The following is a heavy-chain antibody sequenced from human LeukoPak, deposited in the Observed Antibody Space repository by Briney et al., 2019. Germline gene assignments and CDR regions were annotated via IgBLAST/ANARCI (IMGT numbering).Heavy chain of an antibody. CDR3: ARDWGY. CDR2: ITSSSSYK. V-gene: IGHV3-21*01. J-gene: IGHJ4*02. CDR1: GFTFSNYN. D-gene: IGHD3-16*01. Sequence: GGSLRLSCAAPGFTFSNYNMNWVRQAPGKGLEWISSITSSSSYKFYADSVKGRFTISRDNAKNSLYLQMNSLRAEDTAVYYCARDWGYWGQGTLVTVSS.